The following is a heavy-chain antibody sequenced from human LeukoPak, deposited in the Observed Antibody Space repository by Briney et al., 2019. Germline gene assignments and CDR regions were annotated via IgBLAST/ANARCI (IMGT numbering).Heavy chain of an antibody. J-gene: IGHJ4*02. CDR1: RFTFSDYA. V-gene: IGHV3-30-3*01. D-gene: IGHD6-13*01. CDR2: ISFDGGNK. Sequence: GRSLRLSCAASRFTFSDYAMHWVRQAPGKGLEWVAIISFDGGNKFYTDSVQGRFTISRDNSKNTLYLQMNSLRAEDTAVYYCARDLAAASFDYWGQGTLVTVSS. CDR3: ARDLAAASFDY.